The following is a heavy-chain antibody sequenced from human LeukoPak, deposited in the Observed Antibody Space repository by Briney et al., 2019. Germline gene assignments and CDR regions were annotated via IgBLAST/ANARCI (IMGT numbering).Heavy chain of an antibody. Sequence: SETLSLTCSVSGGSISGYYWSWIRQSPWKGLEWIGHIYDRGSTYNPSLESRVTISLDTAKNQLSLKLSSVTAADTAVYYCARGGIAVAGTQVWGQGTLITVSS. CDR3: ARGGIAVAGTQV. J-gene: IGHJ4*02. CDR1: GGSISGYY. CDR2: IYDRGST. V-gene: IGHV4-59*08. D-gene: IGHD6-19*01.